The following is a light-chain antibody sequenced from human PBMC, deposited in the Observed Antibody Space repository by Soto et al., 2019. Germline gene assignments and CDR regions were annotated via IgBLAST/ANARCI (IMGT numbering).Light chain of an antibody. CDR1: QSINNW. J-gene: IGKJ2*01. CDR3: QHYNGY. CDR2: GAS. Sequence: DIQMTQSPSTLSASVGDRVTITCRASQSINNWLAWYQLKPGKAPKLLIYGASSLESGVPSRFSGSGSGTEITLTISSLQPDDFATYYCQHYNGYFGQGTKLELK. V-gene: IGKV1-5*03.